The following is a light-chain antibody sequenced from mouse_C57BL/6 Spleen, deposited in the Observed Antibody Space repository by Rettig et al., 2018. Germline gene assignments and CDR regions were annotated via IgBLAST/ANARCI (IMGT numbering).Light chain of an antibody. V-gene: IGKV4-55*01. CDR3: QQWSSYPLT. Sequence: QIVLTQSPAIMSASPGEKVTMTCSASSSVSYMYWYHQKPGSSPRLLIYDTSNLAFGVPLRFSGSGSGTSYSLTISRMEAEDATTYYCQQWSSYPLTFGAGTKLELK. CDR2: DTS. J-gene: IGKJ5*01. CDR1: SSVSY.